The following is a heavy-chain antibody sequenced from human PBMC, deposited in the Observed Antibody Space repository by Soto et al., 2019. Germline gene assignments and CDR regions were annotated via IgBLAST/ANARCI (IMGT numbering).Heavy chain of an antibody. J-gene: IGHJ6*02. CDR2: IYYSGST. D-gene: IGHD3-3*02. V-gene: IGHV4-31*03. Sequence: QVQLQESGPGLVKPSQTLSLTCTVSGGSISSGGYYWVWIRQHPGKGLEWIGYIYYSGSTYYNPSLKSRVTISVDTSKNQLSLKLKSGTAADTAVYYCARAPLISIFFAYGMDVWGQGTTVTVSS. CDR1: GGSISSGGYY. CDR3: ARAPLISIFFAYGMDV.